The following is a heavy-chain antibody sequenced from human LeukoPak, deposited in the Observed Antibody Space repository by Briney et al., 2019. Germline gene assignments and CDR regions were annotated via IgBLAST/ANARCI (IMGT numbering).Heavy chain of an antibody. CDR3: AREMQQLVPYGMDV. D-gene: IGHD6-13*01. J-gene: IGHJ6*02. CDR1: GFTFSSYG. Sequence: PGRSLRLSCAASGFTFSSYGMHWVRQAPGKGLEWVAVISYDGSNKYYADSVKGRFTISRDNSKNTLYLQMNSLRAEDTAVYYCAREMQQLVPYGMDVWGQGTTVTVSS. CDR2: ISYDGSNK. V-gene: IGHV3-30*19.